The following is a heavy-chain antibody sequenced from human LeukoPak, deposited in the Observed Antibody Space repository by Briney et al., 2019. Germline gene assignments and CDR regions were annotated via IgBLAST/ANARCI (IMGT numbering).Heavy chain of an antibody. J-gene: IGHJ4*02. CDR3: ARGWLAIVAVPPDF. Sequence: ASVKVSCKASGYTFTGYYIHWVRQAPGQGLEWMGWINPASGGTNYAQKFQGRVTMTGDTSTSTVYMELSRLTSDDTAVYYCARGWLAIVAVPPDFWGQGTLVTVSS. CDR1: GYTFTGYY. D-gene: IGHD2-21*01. CDR2: INPASGGT. V-gene: IGHV1-2*02.